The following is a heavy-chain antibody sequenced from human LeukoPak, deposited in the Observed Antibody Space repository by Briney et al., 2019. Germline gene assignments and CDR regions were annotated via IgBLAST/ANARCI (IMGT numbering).Heavy chain of an antibody. CDR2: ISGSGGST. J-gene: IGHJ4*02. CDR1: GFTFSSYA. CDR3: AKVSLGYCSGGSCYDFDH. V-gene: IGHV3-23*01. Sequence: GGSLRLSCAASGFTFSSYAMSWVRQAPGKGLEWVSAISGSGGSTYYADSVKGRFTISRDNSKNTLYLQMNSLRAEDTAVYYSAKVSLGYCSGGSCYDFDHWGQGTLVTVSS. D-gene: IGHD2-15*01.